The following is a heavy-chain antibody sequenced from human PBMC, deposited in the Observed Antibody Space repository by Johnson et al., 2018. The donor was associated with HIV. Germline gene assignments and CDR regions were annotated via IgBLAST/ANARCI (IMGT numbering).Heavy chain of an antibody. CDR3: AKDESDAFEI. Sequence: QVQLVESGGGLIQPGGSLRLSCAASGFTFTSYAMHWVRQAPGKGLEWVAVVSYDGSTKYYVDSVKGRFTISRDKSKNTLYLQMNSLRAEDTAVYYCAKDESDAFEIWGQGTMVTVSS. CDR2: VSYDGSTK. J-gene: IGHJ3*02. V-gene: IGHV3-30*04. CDR1: GFTFTSYA.